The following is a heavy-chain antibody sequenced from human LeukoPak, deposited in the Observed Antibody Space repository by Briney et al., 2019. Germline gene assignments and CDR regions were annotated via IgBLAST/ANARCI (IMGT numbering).Heavy chain of an antibody. CDR3: ARDKQAIGSGYYYYGMDV. J-gene: IGHJ6*02. D-gene: IGHD2-15*01. CDR2: IWYDGSNK. CDR1: GFTFSSYG. V-gene: IGHV3-33*01. Sequence: GRSLRLSCAASGFTFSSYGMHWVRQAPGKGLEWVAVIWYDGSNKYYADSVKGRFTISRDNSKNTLYLQMNSLRAKDTAVYYCARDKQAIGSGYYYYGMDVWGQGTTVTVSS.